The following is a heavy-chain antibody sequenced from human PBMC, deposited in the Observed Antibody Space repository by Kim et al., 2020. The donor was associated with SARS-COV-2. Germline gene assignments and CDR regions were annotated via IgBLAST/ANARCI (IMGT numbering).Heavy chain of an antibody. CDR3: AGLSPGSNYDFWNGRAGVFDI. CDR2: IFYSGTT. J-gene: IGHJ3*02. V-gene: IGHV4-31*03. CDR1: GGSITSGVYY. D-gene: IGHD3-3*01. Sequence: SETLSLTCSVSGGSITSGVYYWNWIRQHPGKGLEWIGYIFYSGTTIYNPSLKSRITISVDTSKNQCSLNLSSVTAADTAMYYCAGLSPGSNYDFWNGRAGVFDIWRQETMLTVSS.